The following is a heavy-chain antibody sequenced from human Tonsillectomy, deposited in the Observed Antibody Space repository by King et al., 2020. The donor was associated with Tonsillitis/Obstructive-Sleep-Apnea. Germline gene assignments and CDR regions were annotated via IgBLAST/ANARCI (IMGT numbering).Heavy chain of an antibody. CDR2: IWYDGSYK. CDR3: ARAWDSSGGCWYFDL. CDR1: GFTFSSYG. Sequence: VQLVESGGGVVQPGRSLRLSCAASGFTFSSYGMHWVRQAPGKGLEWVAVIWYDGSYKYFADSVKGRFTISRDNSKNTLYLQMNSLRAEDTAVYYCARAWDSSGGCWYFDLWGRGTLVTVSS. V-gene: IGHV3-33*01. J-gene: IGHJ2*01. D-gene: IGHD3-22*01.